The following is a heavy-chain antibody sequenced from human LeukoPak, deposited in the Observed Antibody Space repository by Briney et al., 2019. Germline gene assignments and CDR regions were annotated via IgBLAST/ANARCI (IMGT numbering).Heavy chain of an antibody. D-gene: IGHD6-13*01. CDR2: IYYTGST. CDR1: GGSITTNY. CDR3: ARMSSSWLTVDH. V-gene: IGHV4-59*08. J-gene: IGHJ4*02. Sequence: SETLSLTCTVSGGSITTNYWSWIRQPPGKGLEWIGHIYYTGSTNYNPSLTSRVTISVDTSKNQFSLKLSSVTAADTAIYYCARMSSSWLTVDHWGQGTLVTVSS.